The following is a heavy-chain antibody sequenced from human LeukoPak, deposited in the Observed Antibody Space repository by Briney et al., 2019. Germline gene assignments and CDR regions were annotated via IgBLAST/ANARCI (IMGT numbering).Heavy chain of an antibody. Sequence: GGSLRLSCAASGFTFSSYAMHWVPQAPGKGLEWVAVISYDGNNKYYADSVKGRFTISRDNSKNTLYLQMSSLRVEDTAVYYCASSRSGWIYFDYWGQGTLVTVSS. CDR3: ASSRSGWIYFDY. D-gene: IGHD6-19*01. CDR2: ISYDGNNK. CDR1: GFTFSSYA. J-gene: IGHJ4*02. V-gene: IGHV3-30*15.